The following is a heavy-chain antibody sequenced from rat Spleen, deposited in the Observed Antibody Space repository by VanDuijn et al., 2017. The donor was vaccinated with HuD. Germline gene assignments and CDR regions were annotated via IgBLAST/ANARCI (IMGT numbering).Heavy chain of an antibody. V-gene: IGHV5S13*01. CDR1: GLTFSNYD. CDR2: ISTGGDNI. J-gene: IGHJ4*01. CDR3: ARHGGYYNGDYLMDA. D-gene: IGHD1-1*01. Sequence: EVQLVESGGGSVQPGRSLKISCVASGLTFSNYDMAWVRQAPTKGLEWIASISTGGDNIYYRDSVKGRFTISRDDAKNTQYLQMDSLRSEDTATYYCARHGGYYNGDYLMDAWGQGASVTVSS.